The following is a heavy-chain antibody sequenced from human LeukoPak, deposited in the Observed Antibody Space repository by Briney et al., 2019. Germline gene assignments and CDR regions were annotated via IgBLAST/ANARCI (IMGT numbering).Heavy chain of an antibody. CDR3: ARAGLTGSKVAFDV. V-gene: IGHV7-4-1*02. CDR1: GYTFTDYP. J-gene: IGHJ3*01. CDR2: INTDTGNP. D-gene: IGHD1-20*01. Sequence: GASVKVSCKASGYTFTDYPMNWVRQAPGQGLEWVGWINTDTGNPTYAQGFTGAYVFSLDTSVSTAYLQIISLKAEDTAVYYCARAGLTGSKVAFDVWGQGTMVTVSS.